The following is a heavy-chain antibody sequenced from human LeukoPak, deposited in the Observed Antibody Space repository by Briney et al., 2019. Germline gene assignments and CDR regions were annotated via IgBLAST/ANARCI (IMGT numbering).Heavy chain of an antibody. D-gene: IGHD6-6*01. V-gene: IGHV3-23*01. J-gene: IGHJ4*02. Sequence: GGSLRLSCAASGFTLSSSSISWVRQAPGKGLEWVSAISGSGGSTYYADSVKGRFTISRDNSKNTLYLQMNSLRAEDTAVYYCAKAPFSSSSVGDYWGQGTLVTVSS. CDR1: GFTLSSSS. CDR2: ISGSGGST. CDR3: AKAPFSSSSVGDY.